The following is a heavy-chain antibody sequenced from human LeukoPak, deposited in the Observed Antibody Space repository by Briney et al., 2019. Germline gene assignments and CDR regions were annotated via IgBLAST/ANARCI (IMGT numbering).Heavy chain of an antibody. CDR3: ARESHSGYDFYYYYYMDV. J-gene: IGHJ6*03. Sequence: PSETLSLTCTVSGGSISSSSYYWGWIRQPPGKGLEWIGSIYYSGSTYYNPSLKSRVTISVDTSKNQFSLKLSSVTAADTAVYYCARESHSGYDFYYYYYMDVWGKGTTVTVSS. CDR2: IYYSGST. CDR1: GGSISSSSYY. D-gene: IGHD5-12*01. V-gene: IGHV4-39*07.